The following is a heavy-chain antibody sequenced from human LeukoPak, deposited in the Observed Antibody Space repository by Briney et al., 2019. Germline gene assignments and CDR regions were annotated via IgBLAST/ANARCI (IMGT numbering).Heavy chain of an antibody. D-gene: IGHD3-10*01. CDR1: GFTFSSYA. V-gene: IGHV3-23*01. CDR3: AKGHGSGSNPDHLDY. J-gene: IGHJ4*02. CDR2: ISGSGDNT. Sequence: SGGSLRLSCVASGFTFSSYAMNWVRQAPGKGLEWVSLISGSGDNTHYAGSVKGRLTISRDNSKNTLYLQVNSLRAEDTAVYYCAKGHGSGSNPDHLDYWGQGTLVTVSS.